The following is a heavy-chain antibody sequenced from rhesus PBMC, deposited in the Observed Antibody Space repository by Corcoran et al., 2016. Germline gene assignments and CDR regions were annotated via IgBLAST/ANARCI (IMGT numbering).Heavy chain of an antibody. Sequence: QVQLQESGPGVVKPSETLSLTCAVSGGSISRGYDWSWIRQPPGKGLEWIGYIYGSSGSTNYNPSLKNRVTISKDASKNQFSLKLSSVTAADTAVYYCARPNAYGNYEYFEFWGQGALVTVSS. D-gene: IGHD4-35*01. J-gene: IGHJ1*01. CDR3: ARPNAYGNYEYFEF. CDR2: IYGSSGST. V-gene: IGHV4-76*01. CDR1: GGSISRGYD.